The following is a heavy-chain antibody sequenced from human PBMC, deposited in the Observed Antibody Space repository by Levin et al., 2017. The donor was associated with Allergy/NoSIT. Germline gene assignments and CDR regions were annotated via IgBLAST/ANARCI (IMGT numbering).Heavy chain of an antibody. CDR1: GFTFNGNT. J-gene: IGHJ6*02. CDR2: ISGSSAYI. V-gene: IGHV3-21*01. CDR3: ARDSTQYYGMDV. Sequence: GGSLRLSCAASGFTFNGNTMNWVRQAPGKGLEWVSSISGSSAYIYYADSVKGRFTISRDNAKNSLYLQINSLRAEDTAVYYCARDSTQYYGMDVWGQGTTVTVSS. D-gene: IGHD2-2*01.